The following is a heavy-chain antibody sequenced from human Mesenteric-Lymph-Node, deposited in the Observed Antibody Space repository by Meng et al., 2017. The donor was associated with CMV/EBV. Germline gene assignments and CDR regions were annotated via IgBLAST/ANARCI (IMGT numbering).Heavy chain of an antibody. CDR3: ARGGDCSSTSCYDMDV. CDR1: GGSISSYY. V-gene: IGHV4-59*01. J-gene: IGHJ6*02. CDR2: IYYSGST. Sequence: GSLRLSCTVSGGSISSYYWSWIRQPPGKGLEWIGYIYYSGSTNYNPSLKSRVTISVDTSKNQFSLKLSSVTAADTAVYYCARGGDCSSTSCYDMDVWGQGTTVTVSS. D-gene: IGHD2-2*01.